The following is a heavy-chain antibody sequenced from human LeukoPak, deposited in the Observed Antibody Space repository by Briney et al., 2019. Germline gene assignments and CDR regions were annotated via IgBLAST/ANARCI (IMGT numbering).Heavy chain of an antibody. D-gene: IGHD3-3*01. Sequence: GESLKISCKGSGYSFTSYWIGWVRQMPGKGLEWMGIIYPGDSDTRYSPSFQGQVTISADKSISTAYLQWSSLKAPDTAMYYCARRSDFWSGPHYYFDCWGQGTLVTVSS. CDR2: IYPGDSDT. CDR3: ARRSDFWSGPHYYFDC. CDR1: GYSFTSYW. J-gene: IGHJ4*02. V-gene: IGHV5-51*01.